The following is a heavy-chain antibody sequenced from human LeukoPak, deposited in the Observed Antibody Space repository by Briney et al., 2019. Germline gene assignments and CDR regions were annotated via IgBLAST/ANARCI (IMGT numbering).Heavy chain of an antibody. D-gene: IGHD1-26*01. J-gene: IGHJ4*02. V-gene: IGHV3-33*01. CDR2: IWYDGSNK. CDR1: GFIFSSYG. CDR3: ARELPPLVKYYFDY. Sequence: GGALRLSCAASGFIFSSYGMRGVRQAPGRGGEGVGVIWYDGSNKYYADSVKGRFTISRDNSKNTLYLQMNSLRAEDSAVYYCARELPPLVKYYFDYWGQGTLITVSS.